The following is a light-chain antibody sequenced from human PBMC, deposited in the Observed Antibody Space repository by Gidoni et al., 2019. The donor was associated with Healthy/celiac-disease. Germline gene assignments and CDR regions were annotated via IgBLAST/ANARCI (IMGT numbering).Light chain of an antibody. CDR2: DAS. J-gene: IGKJ2*01. CDR3: QQFNSYPRT. V-gene: IGKV1-13*02. CDR1: QGISSA. Sequence: ALQLTQSPSSLSASVGDRVTIPCRASQGISSALAWYQQKPGKAPKLLIYDASSLESGVPSRFSGSGSGTDFTLTISSLQPEDFATYYCQQFNSYPRTFGQXTKLEIK.